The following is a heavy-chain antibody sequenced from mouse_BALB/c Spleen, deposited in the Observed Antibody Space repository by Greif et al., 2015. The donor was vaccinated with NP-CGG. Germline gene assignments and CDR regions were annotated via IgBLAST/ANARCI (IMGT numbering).Heavy chain of an antibody. V-gene: IGHV1-84*02. CDR3: ARRTGTGAMDY. CDR1: GYTFTDYY. D-gene: IGHD4-1*01. Sequence: QVQLQQSGPELVKPGASVKISCEASGYTFTDYYINWVKQKPGQGLEWIGWIYPGSGNTKYNEKFKGKATLTVDTSSSTAYMQLSSLTSEDTAVYFCARRTGTGAMDYWGQGTSVTVSS. J-gene: IGHJ4*01. CDR2: IYPGSGNT.